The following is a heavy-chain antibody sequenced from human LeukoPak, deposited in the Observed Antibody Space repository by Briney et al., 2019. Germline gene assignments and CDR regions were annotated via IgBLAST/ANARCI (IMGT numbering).Heavy chain of an antibody. J-gene: IGHJ4*02. D-gene: IGHD6-13*01. CDR1: GYTSTGYY. Sequence: ASVKVSCKASGYTSTGYYMHWVRQAPGQGLEWMGWINPNSGGTNYAQKFQGRVTMTRDTSISTACMELSRLRSDDTAVYYCAREGIAAAGLYYFDYWGQGTLVTVSS. V-gene: IGHV1-2*02. CDR3: AREGIAAAGLYYFDY. CDR2: INPNSGGT.